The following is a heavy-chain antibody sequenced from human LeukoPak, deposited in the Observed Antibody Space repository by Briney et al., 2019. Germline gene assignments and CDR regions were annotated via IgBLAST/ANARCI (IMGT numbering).Heavy chain of an antibody. Sequence: PSETLSLTCTVSGGSISSSSYYWGWIRQPPGKGLEWIGSIYYSGSTNYNPSLKSRVTISVDTSKNQFSLKLSSVTAADTAVYYCARAPPRNRRSGDYWGQGTLVTVSS. CDR3: ARAPPRNRRSGDY. D-gene: IGHD2/OR15-2a*01. CDR2: IYYSGST. CDR1: GGSISSSSYY. J-gene: IGHJ4*02. V-gene: IGHV4-39*07.